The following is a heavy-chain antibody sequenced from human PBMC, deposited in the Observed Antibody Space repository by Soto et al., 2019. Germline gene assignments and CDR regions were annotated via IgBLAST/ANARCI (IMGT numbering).Heavy chain of an antibody. J-gene: IGHJ4*02. CDR1: SRSFSPYI. D-gene: IGHD3-16*01. V-gene: IGHV4-34*01. Sequence: QVQLQQWGAGLLKPSETLSLTCAVYSRSFSPYIWSWIRQPPGKGLEWIGESSHNGVTDFSPSVKSRATVSVDTSKNQFSLNLTSVTAADTAVYYCARRRRGSSTWFDFWGQGTLVAVSS. CDR3: ARRRRGSSTWFDF. CDR2: SSHNGVT.